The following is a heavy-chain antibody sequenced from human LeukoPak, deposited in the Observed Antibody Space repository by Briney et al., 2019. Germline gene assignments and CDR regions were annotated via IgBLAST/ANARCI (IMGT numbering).Heavy chain of an antibody. D-gene: IGHD6-19*01. CDR2: INTNTGDP. CDR1: GGTFSSYA. CDR3: ARDGFTNGWEYCGMDV. Sequence: GASVKVSCKASGGTFSSYAISWVRQAPGQGLQWMGRINTNTGDPTFAQGFRGRFVFSLDTSVSTAYLQISGLKAEDTAIYYCARDGFTNGWEYCGMDVWGQGTTVTVSS. J-gene: IGHJ6*02. V-gene: IGHV7-4-1*02.